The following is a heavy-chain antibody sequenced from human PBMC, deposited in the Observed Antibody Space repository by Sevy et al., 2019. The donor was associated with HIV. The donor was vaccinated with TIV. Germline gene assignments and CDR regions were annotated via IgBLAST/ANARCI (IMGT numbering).Heavy chain of an antibody. V-gene: IGHV1-69*13. D-gene: IGHD3-16*01. Sequence: ASVKVSCKASGGTLSNYAISWVRQAPGQGLEWMGGIIPIFGAASYAQKFQGRVTITADESTSTVYMELSSLRSEDTAVYYCARGGGMRSYYYYYMDVLGKGTTVTVSS. CDR1: GGTLSNYA. J-gene: IGHJ6*03. CDR2: IIPIFGAA. CDR3: ARGGGMRSYYYYYMDV.